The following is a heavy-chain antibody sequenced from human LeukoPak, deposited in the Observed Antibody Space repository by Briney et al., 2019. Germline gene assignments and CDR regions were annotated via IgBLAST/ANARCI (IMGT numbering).Heavy chain of an antibody. CDR3: AREVSRRGATPFFDY. CDR1: GGSFSGYY. CDR2: INHSGST. D-gene: IGHD1-26*01. Sequence: SETLSLTCAVYGGSFSGYYWSWIRQPPGKGLEWIGEINHSGSTNYNPSLKSRVTISVDTSKNQFSLKLSSVTAADTAVYYCAREVSRRGATPFFDYWGQGTLVTVSS. V-gene: IGHV4-34*01. J-gene: IGHJ4*02.